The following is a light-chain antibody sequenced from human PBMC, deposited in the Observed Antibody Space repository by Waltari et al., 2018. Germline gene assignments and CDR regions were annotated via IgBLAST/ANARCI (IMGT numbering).Light chain of an antibody. CDR3: QQYGSSPRA. V-gene: IGKV3-20*01. J-gene: IGKJ1*01. Sequence: EIVLTQSPGPLPLSPGARATLSCRASHSVSSSYLAWYQPKPGQAPRLLIYGASSRATGIPDRFSGSGSGTDFTLTISRLEPEDFAVYYCQQYGSSPRAFGQGTKVEIK. CDR2: GAS. CDR1: HSVSSSY.